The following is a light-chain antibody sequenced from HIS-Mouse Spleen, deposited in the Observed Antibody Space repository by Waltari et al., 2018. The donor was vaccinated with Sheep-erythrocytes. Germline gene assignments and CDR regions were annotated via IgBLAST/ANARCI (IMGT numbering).Light chain of an antibody. V-gene: IGLV2-11*01. J-gene: IGLJ1*01. Sequence: QTALTQPRSVSGSPGQAVPISCTGTSSDVGGYNYVSRYQQHPGKAPNLMIYDVSKRPSGVPDRFSGSKSGNTASLTISGLQAEDEADYYCCSYAGSYNHVFATGTKVTVL. CDR3: CSYAGSYNHV. CDR1: SSDVGGYNY. CDR2: DVS.